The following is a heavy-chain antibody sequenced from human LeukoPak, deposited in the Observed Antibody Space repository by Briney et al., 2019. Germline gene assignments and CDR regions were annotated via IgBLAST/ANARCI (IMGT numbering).Heavy chain of an antibody. Sequence: GGSLRLPCAASGFTFSSYSMNWVRQAPGKGLEWVSSISSSSSYIYYADSVKGRFTISRDNAKNSLYLQMNSLRAEDTAVYYCARHTSGRWYFDYWGQGTLVTVSS. J-gene: IGHJ4*02. CDR3: ARHTSGRWYFDY. V-gene: IGHV3-21*01. D-gene: IGHD1-26*01. CDR1: GFTFSSYS. CDR2: ISSSSSYI.